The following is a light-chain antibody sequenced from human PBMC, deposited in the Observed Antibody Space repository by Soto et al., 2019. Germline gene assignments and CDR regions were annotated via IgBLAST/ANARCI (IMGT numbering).Light chain of an antibody. CDR2: EDN. CDR3: QSYDSSNWV. CDR1: SGSIASNY. J-gene: IGLJ3*02. V-gene: IGLV6-57*02. Sequence: NFMLTQPHSVSESPGKTVTISCTGSSGSIASNYVQWYHQRPGSAPTIVMYEDNQRPSGVPDRFSGSIDRSSNSASLTISGLKTEDEGDFYCQSYDSSNWVFGGGTKLTVL.